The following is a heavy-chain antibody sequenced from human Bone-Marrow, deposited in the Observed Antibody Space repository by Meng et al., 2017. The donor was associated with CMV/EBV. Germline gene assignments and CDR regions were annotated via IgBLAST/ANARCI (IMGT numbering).Heavy chain of an antibody. D-gene: IGHD1-20*01. CDR3: ARSNWNWFDP. CDR1: GGSFSGYY. CDR2: ISSSGSTI. Sequence: LSLTCAVYGGSFSGYYWSWIRQAPGKGLEWVSYISSSGSTIYYADSVKGRFTISRDNAKNSLYLQMNSLRAEDTAVYYCARSNWNWFDPWGQGTRVTVSS. V-gene: IGHV3-11*04. J-gene: IGHJ5*02.